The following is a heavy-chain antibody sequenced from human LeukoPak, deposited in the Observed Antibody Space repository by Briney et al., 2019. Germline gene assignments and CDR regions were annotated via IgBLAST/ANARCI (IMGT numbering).Heavy chain of an antibody. CDR3: AREGDYYGSGSYYNVWFDP. CDR2: IIPIFGTA. D-gene: IGHD3-10*01. CDR1: GGTFSSYA. V-gene: IGHV1-69*13. Sequence: GASVKVSCKASGGTFSSYAISWVRQAPGQGLEWMGGIIPIFGTANYAQKFQGRVTTTADESTSTAYMELSSLRSEDTAVYYCAREGDYYGSGSYYNVWFDPWGQGTLVTVSS. J-gene: IGHJ5*02.